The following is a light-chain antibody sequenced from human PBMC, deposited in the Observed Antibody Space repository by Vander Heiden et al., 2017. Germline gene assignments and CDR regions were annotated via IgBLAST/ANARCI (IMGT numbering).Light chain of an antibody. CDR2: LGS. CDR1: QSLLYSNGYTY. CDR3: RQALQTPYT. V-gene: IGKV2-28*01. Sequence: DIVMTQSPLSLPVTPGEPASISCRSSQSLLYSNGYTYLDWYLQKPGQSPQLLIYLGSNRASGVPDRFSGSGSGTDFTLKISRVEAEDVGVYYCRQALQTPYTFGQRTKLEIK. J-gene: IGKJ2*01.